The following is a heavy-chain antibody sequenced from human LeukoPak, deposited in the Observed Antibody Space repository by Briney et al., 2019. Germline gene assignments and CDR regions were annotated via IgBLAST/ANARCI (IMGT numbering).Heavy chain of an antibody. CDR1: GFTFSNYW. CDR2: ILYDGSNK. CDR3: VKGQGGYYYGMDV. Sequence: GGSRRLSGAASGFTFSNYWMSWVRQAPGKGPEWVAVILYDGSNKYYGDSEKGRFTISRDNSKTTVYLQMNSLREEDTAVYYCVKGQGGYYYGMDVWGRGTTVTVSS. V-gene: IGHV3-30*18. J-gene: IGHJ6*02.